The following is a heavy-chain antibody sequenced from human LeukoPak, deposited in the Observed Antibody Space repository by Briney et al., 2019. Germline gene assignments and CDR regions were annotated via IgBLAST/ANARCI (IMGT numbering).Heavy chain of an antibody. V-gene: IGHV4-4*09. CDR2: IYTTGKT. J-gene: IGHJ4*02. CDR1: GGSISTYY. D-gene: IGHD3-10*01. Sequence: SETLSLTCTVSGGSISTYYWTWIRQSPGKGLEWIGYIYTTGKTKYNPSLKSRITISVDTSKNQLSLKLNSVTAADTAVYYCARQEARAFDYWGQGTLVTVSS. CDR3: ARQEARAFDY.